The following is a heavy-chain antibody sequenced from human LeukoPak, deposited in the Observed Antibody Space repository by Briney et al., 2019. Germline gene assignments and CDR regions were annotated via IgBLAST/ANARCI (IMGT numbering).Heavy chain of an antibody. CDR3: AKDPSDLGGSGSNNYFDC. CDR1: GLTFSTYP. V-gene: IGHV3-23*01. Sequence: PGGSLRLSCLASGLTFSTYPMYWVRQAPGKGLEWVSGITYSSGYTYYVDSVKGRFTISRDNSRNTLYLQMNSLRAEDTAVYYCAKDPSDLGGSGSNNYFDCWGQGTLVTVSS. J-gene: IGHJ4*02. D-gene: IGHD3-10*01. CDR2: ITYSSGYT.